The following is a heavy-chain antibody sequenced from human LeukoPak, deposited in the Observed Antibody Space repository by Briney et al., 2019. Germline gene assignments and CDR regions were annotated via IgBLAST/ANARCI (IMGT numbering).Heavy chain of an antibody. Sequence: PSETLSLTCTVSGGSISNDYWSWIRQAAGKELEWIGRIYTRGSTNYNPSLKSRITISLDNPKKQFSLNLNSVTAADTAVYYCARGGTYGSGRNQHTALDFWGQGTVDTVFS. D-gene: IGHD3-10*01. CDR1: GGSISNDY. J-gene: IGHJ4*02. CDR3: ARGGTYGSGRNQHTALDF. CDR2: IYTRGST. V-gene: IGHV4-4*07.